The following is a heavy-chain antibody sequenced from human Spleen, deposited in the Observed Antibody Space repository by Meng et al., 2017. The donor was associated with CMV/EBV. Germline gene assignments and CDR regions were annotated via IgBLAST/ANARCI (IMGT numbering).Heavy chain of an antibody. J-gene: IGHJ4*02. Sequence: VGSLRLSCAASGLTVSSYAMHWVRQAPGKGLEWVAIVSYDGDNKDYADSVKGRFTISRDNSKITLYLQMSSLRAEDTAVYYCARDWVNGDFHPLGGFDYWGQGTLVTVSS. V-gene: IGHV3-30-3*01. D-gene: IGHD4-17*01. CDR2: VSYDGDNK. CDR1: GLTVSSYA. CDR3: ARDWVNGDFHPLGGFDY.